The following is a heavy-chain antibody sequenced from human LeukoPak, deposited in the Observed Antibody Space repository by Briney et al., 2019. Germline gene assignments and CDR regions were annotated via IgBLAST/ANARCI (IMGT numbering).Heavy chain of an antibody. Sequence: GGSLRLSCAASGFTFSSYAMHWVRQAPGKGLEWVAVISYDGSNKYYADSVKGRFTISRDNSKNTLYLQMNSLRAEDTAVYYCARDSSGSGTFDYWGQGTLVTVSS. V-gene: IGHV3-30-3*01. CDR3: ARDSSGSGTFDY. J-gene: IGHJ4*02. CDR1: GFTFSSYA. CDR2: ISYDGSNK. D-gene: IGHD3-10*01.